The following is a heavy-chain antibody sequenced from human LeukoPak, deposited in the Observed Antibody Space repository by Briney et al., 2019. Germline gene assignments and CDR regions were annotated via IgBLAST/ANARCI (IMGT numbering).Heavy chain of an antibody. CDR2: ISAYNGNT. CDR1: GYTFTSYG. D-gene: IGHD2-2*01. CDR3: ARVTSRYCSSTSCLRQHWFDP. Sequence: ASVKVSCKASGYTFTSYGISWVRQAPGQGLEWMGWISAYNGNTNYAQKLQGRVTMTTDTSTSTAYMELRSLRSDDTAVYYCARVTSRYCSSTSCLRQHWFDPWGQGTLVTVSS. V-gene: IGHV1-18*01. J-gene: IGHJ5*02.